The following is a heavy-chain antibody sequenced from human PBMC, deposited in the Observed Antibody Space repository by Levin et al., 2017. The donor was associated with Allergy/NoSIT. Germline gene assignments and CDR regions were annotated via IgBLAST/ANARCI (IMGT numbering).Heavy chain of an antibody. V-gene: IGHV3-23*01. CDR1: GFTFSSYS. J-gene: IGHJ4*02. D-gene: IGHD3-10*01. CDR3: AKDRYGSGSYGFDY. CDR2: ISGTNSKT. Sequence: QSGGSLRLSCVASGFTFSSYSMSWVRQAPGKGLELEWVSTISGTNSKTYYADSVKGRFTISRDNSKNTLYLQMISLTAEDTAIYYCAKDRYGSGSYGFDYWGQGTLVTVSS.